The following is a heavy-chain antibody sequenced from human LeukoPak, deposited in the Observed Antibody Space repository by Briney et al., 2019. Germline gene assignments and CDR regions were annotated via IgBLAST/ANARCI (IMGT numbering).Heavy chain of an antibody. CDR1: GGSISSGGYY. D-gene: IGHD1-26*01. V-gene: IGHV4-30-2*06. CDR2: ISHNGVT. J-gene: IGHJ5*02. Sequence: SQTLSLTCTVSGGSISSGGYYWTWIRQSPGKGLEWIGEISHNGVTNYNPSLKSRVAISVDTSKNQFSLKLSSVTAADTAVYYCARHRVSGSLGHWFDPWGQGTLVTVSS. CDR3: ARHRVSGSLGHWFDP.